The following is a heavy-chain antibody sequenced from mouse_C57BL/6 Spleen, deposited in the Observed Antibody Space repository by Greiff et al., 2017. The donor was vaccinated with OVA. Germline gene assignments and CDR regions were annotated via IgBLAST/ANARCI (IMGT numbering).Heavy chain of an antibody. CDR2: INPNNGGT. V-gene: IGHV1-26*01. Sequence: VQLQQSGPELVKPGASVKISCKASGYTFTDYYMNWVKQSHGKSLEWIGDINPNNGGTSYNQKFKGKATLTVDKSSSTAYMALRSLTSEDSAVVDCARTHYYGISYCFDYWGQGTTLTVSS. D-gene: IGHD1-1*01. CDR1: GYTFTDYY. J-gene: IGHJ2*01. CDR3: ARTHYYGISYCFDY.